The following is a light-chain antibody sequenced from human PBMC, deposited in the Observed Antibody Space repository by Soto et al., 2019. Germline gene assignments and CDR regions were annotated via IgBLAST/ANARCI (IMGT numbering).Light chain of an antibody. CDR2: GAS. CDR3: QQYNNWLAWT. CDR1: QSVSSN. V-gene: IGKV3-15*01. J-gene: IGKJ1*01. Sequence: EIVMTQSPATLSVSPGERATLSCRASQSVSSNLAWYQQKPGQAPRRLIYGASTRATGIPARFSGSGSGTKFTLTISSLQSEDFAVYSCQQYNNWLAWTFGQGTKVEIK.